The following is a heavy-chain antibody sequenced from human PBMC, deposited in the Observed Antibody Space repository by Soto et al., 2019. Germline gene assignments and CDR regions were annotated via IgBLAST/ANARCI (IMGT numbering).Heavy chain of an antibody. V-gene: IGHV4-30-4*01. CDR1: GGSISSGDYY. Sequence: SETLSLTCTVSGGSISSGDYYWSWIRQPPGKGLEWIGYIYYSGSTYYNPSLKSRVTISVDTSKNQFSLKLSSVTAADTALYYCAREGVTTSEGDYYGMDVWGQGTTVTVSS. CDR3: AREGVTTSEGDYYGMDV. CDR2: IYYSGST. J-gene: IGHJ6*02. D-gene: IGHD4-17*01.